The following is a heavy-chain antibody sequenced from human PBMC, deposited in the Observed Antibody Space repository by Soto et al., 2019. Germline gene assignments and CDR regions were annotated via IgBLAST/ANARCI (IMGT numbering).Heavy chain of an antibody. CDR1: GYTFNRYG. V-gene: IGHV1-18*01. CDR2: ISGYNGDT. D-gene: IGHD1-1*01. CDR3: ATTVHPACLSDSVDV. J-gene: IGHJ3*01. Sequence: QGQLVQSGAEVKKPGASVKVSCKASGYTFNRYGISWVRQAPGQGLEWMGWISGYNGDTNYAQKFQGRVTMTIDTMTILAYVTPAAPASVVTAPYYCATTVHPACLSDSVDVCGHG.